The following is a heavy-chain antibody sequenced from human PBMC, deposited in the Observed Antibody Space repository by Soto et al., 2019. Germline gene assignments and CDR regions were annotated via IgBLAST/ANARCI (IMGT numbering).Heavy chain of an antibody. Sequence: QVQLVESGGGVVQPGRSLRLSCAASGFTFSSYGMHWVRQAPGKGLEWVVVIWYDGSNKYYADSVKGRFTISSDNSKNPLYLQMNGLRAEDTAVYYCARDRTYWYFDLWGRGTLVTVSS. J-gene: IGHJ2*01. CDR3: ARDRTYWYFDL. D-gene: IGHD2-8*01. V-gene: IGHV3-33*01. CDR2: IWYDGSNK. CDR1: GFTFSSYG.